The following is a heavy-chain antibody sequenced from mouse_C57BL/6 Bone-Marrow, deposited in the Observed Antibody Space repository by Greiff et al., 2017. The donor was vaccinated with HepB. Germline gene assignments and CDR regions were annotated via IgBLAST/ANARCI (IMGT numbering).Heavy chain of an antibody. J-gene: IGHJ3*01. D-gene: IGHD3-1*01. CDR1: GYTFTDYE. V-gene: IGHV1-15*01. CDR3: TRSGAY. CDR2: IDPETGGT. Sequence: QVQLQQSGAELVRPGASVTLSCKASGYTFTDYEMHWVKQTPVHGLEWIGAIDPETGGTAYNQKFKGKAILTADKSSSTAYVELRSLTSEDSAVYYCTRSGAYWGQGTLVTVSA.